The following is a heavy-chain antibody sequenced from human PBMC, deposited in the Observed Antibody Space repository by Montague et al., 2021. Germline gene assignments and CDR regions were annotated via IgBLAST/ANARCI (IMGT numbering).Heavy chain of an antibody. CDR1: GDSLSSVGYS. D-gene: IGHD6-13*01. Sequence: TLSLTCTVSGDSLSSVGYSWTWIRQHPGRGLERIGYMYYSGSTYYNPSLKSRVTISGDTSKNHFSLRLTSVTAAGTAVYYCARGRLATGDFDYWGQGTLVTVSS. J-gene: IGHJ4*02. V-gene: IGHV4-31*03. CDR3: ARGRLATGDFDY. CDR2: MYYSGST.